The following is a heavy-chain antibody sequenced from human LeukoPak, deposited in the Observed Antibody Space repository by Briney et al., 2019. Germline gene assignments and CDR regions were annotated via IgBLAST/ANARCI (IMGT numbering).Heavy chain of an antibody. J-gene: IGHJ4*02. CDR3: AKDGGYCSSTSCYTQKFDY. CDR2: ISGSGGST. Sequence: GGSLRLSCAASGFTFSSYAMSWVRQAPGKGLEWVSAISGSGGSTYYADSVKGRFTISRDNSKNTLYLQMNSLRAEDTAVYYCAKDGGYCSSTSCYTQKFDYWGQGTLVTVSS. CDR1: GFTFSSYA. D-gene: IGHD2-2*02. V-gene: IGHV3-23*01.